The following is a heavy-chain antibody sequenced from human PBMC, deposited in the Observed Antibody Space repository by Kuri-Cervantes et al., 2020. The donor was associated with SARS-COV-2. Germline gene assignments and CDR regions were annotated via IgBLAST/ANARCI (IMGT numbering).Heavy chain of an antibody. CDR2: IYYSGSI. CDR3: ARGREGVVPATSFGLGYFLYFSMGV. CDR1: GGSISSSSYY. V-gene: IGHV4-39*01. J-gene: IGHJ6*03. D-gene: IGHD2-2*01. Sequence: GSLRLSCTVSGGSISSSSYYWGWIRKPPGKGLEWIGSIYYSGSIYYNPSLKSRVTISVDTSKNQCSLKLSSVTAEDTAVYYCARGREGVVPATSFGLGYFLYFSMGVWGKGTSVT.